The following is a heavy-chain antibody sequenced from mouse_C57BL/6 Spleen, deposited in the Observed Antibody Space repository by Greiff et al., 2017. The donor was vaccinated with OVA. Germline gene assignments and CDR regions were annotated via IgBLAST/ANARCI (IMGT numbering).Heavy chain of an antibody. V-gene: IGHV1-15*01. CDR2: IDPETGGT. D-gene: IGHD1-1*01. CDR3: TRERFITTVVATDFDY. J-gene: IGHJ2*01. CDR1: GYTFTDYE. Sequence: QVQLQQSGAELVRPGASVTLSCKASGYTFTDYEMHWVKQTPVHGLEWIGAIDPETGGTAYNQKFKGKAILTAEKSSSTAYMELRSLTSEDSAVYYCTRERFITTVVATDFDYWGQGTTLTVSS.